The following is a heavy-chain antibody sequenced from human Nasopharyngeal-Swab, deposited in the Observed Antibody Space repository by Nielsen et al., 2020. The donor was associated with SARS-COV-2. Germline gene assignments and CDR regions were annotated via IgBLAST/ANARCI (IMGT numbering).Heavy chain of an antibody. CDR1: GFTISSYS. V-gene: IGHV3-21*01. Sequence: GGSLRLSCAASGFTISSYSMNWVRQAPGKGLEWVSSISSSSSYIYYADSVKGRFTISRDNAKNSLYLQMNSLRAEDTAVYYCARDSGYGYYYYYGMDVWGQGTTVTVSS. D-gene: IGHD5-12*01. CDR3: ARDSGYGYYYYYGMDV. CDR2: ISSSSSYI. J-gene: IGHJ6*02.